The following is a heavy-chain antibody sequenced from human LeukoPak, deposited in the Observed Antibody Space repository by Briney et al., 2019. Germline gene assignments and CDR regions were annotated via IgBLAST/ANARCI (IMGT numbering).Heavy chain of an antibody. J-gene: IGHJ5*02. CDR3: ARLWVERRGGDXXDP. V-gene: IGHV3-48*03. D-gene: IGHD1-1*01. Sequence: PGGSLRLSCAASGFTFSSYEMNWVRQAPGKGLEWVSYISSSGSTIYYADSVKGRFTISRDNAKNSLYLQMNSLRAEDTAVYYCARLWVERRGGDXXDPWGQGTLVTVSS. CDR1: GFTFSSYE. CDR2: ISSSGSTI.